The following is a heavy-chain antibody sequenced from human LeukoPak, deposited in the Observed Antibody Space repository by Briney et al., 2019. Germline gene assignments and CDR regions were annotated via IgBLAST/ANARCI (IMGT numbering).Heavy chain of an antibody. V-gene: IGHV3-30*03. J-gene: IGHJ3*02. D-gene: IGHD3-3*01. CDR2: ISYDGSNK. Sequence: GGSLRLSCAASGFTFSFYGMHCGRQAPGKGLEWVAVISYDGSNKHYADSVKGRFTISRDNSKNTLYLQMNSLRAEDTAVYYCAAHAEWLHTGDDAFDIWGQGTLVTVSS. CDR3: AAHAEWLHTGDDAFDI. CDR1: GFTFSFYG.